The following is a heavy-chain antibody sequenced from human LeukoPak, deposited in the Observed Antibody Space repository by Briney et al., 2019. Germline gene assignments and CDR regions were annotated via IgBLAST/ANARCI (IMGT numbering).Heavy chain of an antibody. CDR2: IWYDGSNK. D-gene: IGHD2-15*01. V-gene: IGHV3-33*01. Sequence: GGSLRLSCAASGFTFSSYGMHWVRQAPGKGLEWVAVIWYDGSNKYYADSVKGRFTISRDNSKNTLYLQMNSLRAEDTAVYYCAREGYCSGGSCYSXYYGMDVWGQGTXVTVSS. J-gene: IGHJ6*02. CDR1: GFTFSSYG. CDR3: AREGYCSGGSCYSXYYGMDV.